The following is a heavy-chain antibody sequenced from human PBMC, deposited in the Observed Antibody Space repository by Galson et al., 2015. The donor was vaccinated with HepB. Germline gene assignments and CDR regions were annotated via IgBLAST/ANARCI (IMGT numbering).Heavy chain of an antibody. CDR2: IIPKFGRT. V-gene: IGHV1-69*13. Sequence: SVKVSCKASRSTFSSHAISWVRQAPGHALEWMGGIIPKFGRTNYAQKFQDRVTITADESTTTAYMELRSLRSEDTANYYCAGGTDYDSAYYYGLDVWGRGTTVTVSS. CDR1: RSTFSSHA. CDR3: AGGTDYDSAYYYGLDV. J-gene: IGHJ6*02. D-gene: IGHD4-17*01.